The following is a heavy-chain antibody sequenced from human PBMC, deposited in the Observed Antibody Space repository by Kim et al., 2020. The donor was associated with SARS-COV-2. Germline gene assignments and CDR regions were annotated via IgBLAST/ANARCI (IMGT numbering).Heavy chain of an antibody. CDR3: TTLDIVDY. CDR2: YCRYT. D-gene: IGHD1-1*01. Sequence: YCRYTYYNPSLKSRVTVSVDTSRNQISLHLTSLTAADTAVYYCTTLDIVDYWGQGALVTVS. V-gene: IGHV4-39*01. J-gene: IGHJ4*02.